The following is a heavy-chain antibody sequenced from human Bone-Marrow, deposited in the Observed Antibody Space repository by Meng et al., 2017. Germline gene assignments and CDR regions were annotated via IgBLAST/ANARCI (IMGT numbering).Heavy chain of an antibody. J-gene: IGHJ4*02. CDR2: IIPIFGTA. V-gene: IGHV1-69*05. Sequence: SVKVSCKASGGTFSSYAISWVRQAPGQGLELMGGIIPIFGTANYAQKFQGRVTITTDESTSTAYVELSSLRSDDTAVYYCARDTWVPTYYDILTGYYTGDYFDYWGQGTLVTVSS. CDR3: ARDTWVPTYYDILTGYYTGDYFDY. CDR1: GGTFSSYA. D-gene: IGHD3-9*01.